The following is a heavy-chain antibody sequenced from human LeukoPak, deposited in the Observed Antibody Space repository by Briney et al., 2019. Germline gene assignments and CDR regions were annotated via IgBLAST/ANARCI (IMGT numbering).Heavy chain of an antibody. CDR3: ARDLRGFIDY. CDR1: GFTVSSSY. D-gene: IGHD5-12*01. Sequence: GGSLRLSCAASGFTVSSSYMTWVRQAPGKGLEWVSVIYTGGSTYYADSVKGRFTISRDNSKNTLYLQINSLRAEDTAVYYCARDLRGFIDYWGQGTLGTASS. V-gene: IGHV3-53*01. CDR2: IYTGGST. J-gene: IGHJ4*02.